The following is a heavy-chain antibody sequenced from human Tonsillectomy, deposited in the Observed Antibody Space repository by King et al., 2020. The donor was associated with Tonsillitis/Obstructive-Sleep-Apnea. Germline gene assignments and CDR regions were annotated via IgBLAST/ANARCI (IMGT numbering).Heavy chain of an antibody. J-gene: IGHJ6*02. D-gene: IGHD1-26*01. CDR3: ARIRETSSPRNYYYYGMDV. V-gene: IGHV2-26*01. Sequence: TLKESGPVLVKPTETVTLTCTVSGFSLSNAAMGVSWIRQPPGKALEWLAHIFSNDETSYSTSLKSRLTISKDTSKSQVVLSMTNMDPVDTATYYCARIRETSSPRNYYYYGMDVWGQGTTVTVSS. CDR1: GFSLSNAAMG. CDR2: IFSNDET.